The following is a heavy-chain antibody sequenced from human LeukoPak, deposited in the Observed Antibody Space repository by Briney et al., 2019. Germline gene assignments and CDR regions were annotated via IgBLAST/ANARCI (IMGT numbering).Heavy chain of an antibody. CDR2: INHSGST. J-gene: IGHJ6*04. Sequence: SETLSLTCAVYGGSFSGYYWSWIRQPPGKGLEWIGEINHSGSTNYNPSLKSRVTISVDTSKNQFSLKLSSVTAADTAVYYCVKGGTYSSSWYTYYYYGMDVWGKGTTVTVSS. CDR1: GGSFSGYY. V-gene: IGHV4-34*01. CDR3: VKGGTYSSSWYTYYYYGMDV. D-gene: IGHD6-13*01.